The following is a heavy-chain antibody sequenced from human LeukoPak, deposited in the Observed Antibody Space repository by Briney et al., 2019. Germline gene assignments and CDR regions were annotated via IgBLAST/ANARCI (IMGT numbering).Heavy chain of an antibody. CDR2: ISSSSSYI. V-gene: IGHV3-21*01. D-gene: IGHD3-9*01. CDR3: ARGVPYDIWTGSLGY. Sequence: GGSLRLSCAASGFTFSSYSMNWVRQAPGKGLEWVSSISSSSSYIYYADSVKGRFTISRDNAKNSLYLQMNSLRAEDTAVYYCARGVPYDIWTGSLGYWGQGTLVTVSS. CDR1: GFTFSSYS. J-gene: IGHJ4*02.